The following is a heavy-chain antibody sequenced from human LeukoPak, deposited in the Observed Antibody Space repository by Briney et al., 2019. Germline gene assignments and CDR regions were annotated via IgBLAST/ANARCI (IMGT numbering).Heavy chain of an antibody. CDR3: TTDRILGVDY. CDR2: IKSKTDGGTT. J-gene: IGHJ4*02. Sequence: TSGGSLRLSCAASGFTFSNAWVSWVRQAPGKGLEWVGRIKSKTDGGTTDYAAPAKGRFTISRDDSKNTLYLQMNSLKTEDTAVYYCTTDRILGVDYWGQGTLVTVSS. V-gene: IGHV3-15*01. D-gene: IGHD3-16*01. CDR1: GFTFSNAW.